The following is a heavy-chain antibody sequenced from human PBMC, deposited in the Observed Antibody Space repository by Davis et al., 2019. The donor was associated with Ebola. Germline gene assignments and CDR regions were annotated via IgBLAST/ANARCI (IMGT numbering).Heavy chain of an antibody. CDR2: INPNSGGT. D-gene: IGHD2-15*01. J-gene: IGHJ6*02. V-gene: IGHV1-2*04. CDR1: GYTFINYA. CDR3: ASPTKSVVVAATAYYYYGMDV. Sequence: AASVKVSCKASGYTFINYAIHWVRQAPGQRLEWMGWINPNSGGTNYAQKFQGWVTMTRDTSISTAYMELSRLRSDDTAVYYCASPTKSVVVAATAYYYYGMDVWGQGTTVTVSS.